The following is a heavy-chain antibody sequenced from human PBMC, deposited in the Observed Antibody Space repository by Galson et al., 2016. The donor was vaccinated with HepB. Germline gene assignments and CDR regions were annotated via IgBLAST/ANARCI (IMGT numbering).Heavy chain of an antibody. CDR1: GFSLNNYW. CDR3: ARDDTHYGSGSYFDAFDI. J-gene: IGHJ3*02. V-gene: IGHV3-7*03. Sequence: SLRLSCAASGFSLNNYWMTWVRQAPGKGLEWVANINRDGSEKNHVDSVKGRFTISRDNAKNSLYLQMYSLRAEDTALYYCARDDTHYGSGSYFDAFDIWGQGTKVTVSS. D-gene: IGHD3-10*01. CDR2: INRDGSEK.